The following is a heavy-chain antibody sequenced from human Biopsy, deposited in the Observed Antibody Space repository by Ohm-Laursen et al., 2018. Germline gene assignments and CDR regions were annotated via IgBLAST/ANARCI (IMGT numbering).Heavy chain of an antibody. CDR3: VRGVDYYDPYHYYALDV. V-gene: IGHV4-34*01. Sequence: TLSLTCAVYGESFNGYYWSWIRQTPGKGLEWIGEINHSGRTNYNPSLKSQVTISVDTSKNQFSLKVRSVTAADTAMYYCVRGVDYYDPYHYYALDVWGQGTTVTVSS. J-gene: IGHJ6*02. CDR1: GESFNGYY. D-gene: IGHD3-22*01. CDR2: INHSGRT.